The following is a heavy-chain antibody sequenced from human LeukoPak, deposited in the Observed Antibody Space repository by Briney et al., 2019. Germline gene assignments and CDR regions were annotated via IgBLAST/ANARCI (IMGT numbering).Heavy chain of an antibody. CDR1: GYTFNDSY. D-gene: IGHD6-13*01. CDR2: INPNNGGT. V-gene: IGHV1-2*02. Sequence: ASVKVSCKASGYTFNDSYMHWFRQAPGQGPEWLGWINPNNGGTNYAQTFQGRVTMTSDTSISTAYMELSSLRSHDTAVYYCAKEGEHHLVPDYWGQGTLVTVSS. J-gene: IGHJ4*02. CDR3: AKEGEHHLVPDY.